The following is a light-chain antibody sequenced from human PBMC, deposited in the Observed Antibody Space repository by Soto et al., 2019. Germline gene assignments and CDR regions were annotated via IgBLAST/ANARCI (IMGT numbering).Light chain of an antibody. CDR2: GVD. V-gene: IGLV2-8*02. CDR3: SSHAGKNKYVL. J-gene: IGLJ2*01. CDR1: SRDIGYYDF. Sequence: QSALTQPPSASRSPGQSVTISCTGTSRDIGYYDFVSWYQQLPGKAPKLMIYGVDKRPSGVPHRFSGTRSGSTASLTVSGLQAEDEAVYYCSSHAGKNKYVLFGGGTKVTVL.